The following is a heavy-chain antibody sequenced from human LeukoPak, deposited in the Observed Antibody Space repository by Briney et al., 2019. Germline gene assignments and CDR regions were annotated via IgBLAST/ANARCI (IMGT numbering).Heavy chain of an antibody. CDR3: ARGVFGVVGD. D-gene: IGHD3-3*01. CDR1: GYTFTGYY. V-gene: IGHV1-2*02. Sequence: ASVKVSCKASGYTFTGYYMHWVRQAPGQGLEWMGWINPNSGGTNYAQKFQGRVTITRNTSKSTAYMELSSLRSEDTAVYYCARGVFGVVGDWGQGTLVTVSS. CDR2: INPNSGGT. J-gene: IGHJ4*02.